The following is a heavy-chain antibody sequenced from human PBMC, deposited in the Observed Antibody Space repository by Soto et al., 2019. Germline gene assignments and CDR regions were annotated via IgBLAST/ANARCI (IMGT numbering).Heavy chain of an antibody. CDR3: ARANILLWFGELLYRRGTYFAY. CDR1: GGSFSGYY. J-gene: IGHJ4*02. D-gene: IGHD3-10*01. V-gene: IGHV4-34*01. Sequence: QVQLQQWGAGLLKPSETLSLTCAVYGGSFSGYYWSWIRQPPGKGLEWIGEINHSGSTNYNPSLKSRVTISVDTSKNQFSLKLSSVTAADTAVYYCARANILLWFGELLYRRGTYFAYWGQGTLVTVSS. CDR2: INHSGST.